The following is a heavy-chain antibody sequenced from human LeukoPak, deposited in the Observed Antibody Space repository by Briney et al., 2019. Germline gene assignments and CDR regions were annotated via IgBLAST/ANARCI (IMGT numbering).Heavy chain of an antibody. CDR3: AREGGLDV. V-gene: IGHV3-7*03. Sequence: GGSLRLSCAASGFTFSSYWMNWARQAPGKGLERVASINHNGNVNYYVDSVKGRFTISRDNAKNSLYLQMSNLRAEDTAVYFCAREGGLDVWGQGATVTVS. CDR1: GFTFSSYW. CDR2: INHNGNVN. J-gene: IGHJ6*02.